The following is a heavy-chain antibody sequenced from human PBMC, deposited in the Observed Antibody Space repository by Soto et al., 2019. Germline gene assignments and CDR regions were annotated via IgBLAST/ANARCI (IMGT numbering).Heavy chain of an antibody. Sequence: SETLSLTCTVSGGSISSSNWWSWVRQPPGKGLEWIGEIYHSGSTNYNPSLKSRVTISVDKSKNQFSLKLSSVTAADTAVYYCARGGVDYYDSSGYYFSPYYFDYWGQGTLVTVS. CDR2: IYHSGST. D-gene: IGHD3-22*01. CDR3: ARGGVDYYDSSGYYFSPYYFDY. J-gene: IGHJ4*02. V-gene: IGHV4-4*02. CDR1: GGSISSSNW.